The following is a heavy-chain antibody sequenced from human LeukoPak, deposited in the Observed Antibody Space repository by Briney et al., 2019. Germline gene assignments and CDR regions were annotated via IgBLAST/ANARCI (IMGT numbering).Heavy chain of an antibody. V-gene: IGHV3-23*01. CDR3: AKRADDWYFDL. J-gene: IGHJ2*01. CDR1: GFTFSSYA. Sequence: GGSLRLSCAASGFTFSSYAMNWVRQAPGKGLEWVSAISGSGGSTYYANSVKGRFTISRDNSKSTLYLQMNSLRAEDTAVYYCAKRADDWYFDLWGRGTLVTVSS. CDR2: ISGSGGST.